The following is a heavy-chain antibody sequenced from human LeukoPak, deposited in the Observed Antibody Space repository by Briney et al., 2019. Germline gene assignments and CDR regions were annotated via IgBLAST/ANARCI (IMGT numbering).Heavy chain of an antibody. J-gene: IGHJ4*02. CDR1: GGSISSSSYY. Sequence: SETLSLTCTVSGGSISSSSYYWGWIRQPPGKGLEWIGSIYYSGSTYYNPSLKSRVTISVDKSKNQFSLKLSSVTAAGTAVYYCARERGSYYDHYFDYWGQGTLVTVSS. CDR3: ARERGSYYDHYFDY. D-gene: IGHD1-26*01. V-gene: IGHV4-39*07. CDR2: IYYSGST.